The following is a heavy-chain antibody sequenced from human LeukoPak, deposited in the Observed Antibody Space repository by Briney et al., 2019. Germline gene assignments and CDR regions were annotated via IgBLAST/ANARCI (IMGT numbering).Heavy chain of an antibody. Sequence: NPSETLSLTCTVSGGSISSSSYYWGWIRQPPGKGLEWIGSIYYSGSTYYNPSLKSRVTISVDTSKNQFSLKLSSVTAADTAVYYCASIQGGYSYGPNDYWGQGTLVTVSS. CDR1: GGSISSSSYY. J-gene: IGHJ4*02. V-gene: IGHV4-39*07. CDR3: ASIQGGYSYGPNDY. D-gene: IGHD5-18*01. CDR2: IYYSGST.